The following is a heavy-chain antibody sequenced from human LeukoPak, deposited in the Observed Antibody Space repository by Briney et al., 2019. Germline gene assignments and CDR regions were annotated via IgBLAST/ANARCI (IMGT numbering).Heavy chain of an antibody. CDR3: AGGVIATGVFDY. D-gene: IGHD3-16*02. Sequence: PGRSLRLSCAASGFTFSSYGMHWVRQAPGKGLEWVAVISYDGSNKYYADSVKGRFTISRDNAKNSLYLQMNSLRAEDTAVYYCAGGVIATGVFDYWGQGTLVTVSS. CDR1: GFTFSSYG. J-gene: IGHJ4*02. CDR2: ISYDGSNK. V-gene: IGHV3-30*03.